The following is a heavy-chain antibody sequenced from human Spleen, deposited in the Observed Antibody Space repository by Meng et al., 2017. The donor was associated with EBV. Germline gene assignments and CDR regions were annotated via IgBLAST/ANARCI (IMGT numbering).Heavy chain of an antibody. Sequence: QPEQWGRGMLKATLTLPLTWVVNGESCSDYDWTGIRQTQGKGLEWIGEINESEGTKYSPSLKSRFSISLDTSRNQFSLTLNSVTAADTAVYYCVRGSDNWNILVFDYWGQGALVTVSS. V-gene: IGHV4-34*01. J-gene: IGHJ4*02. CDR2: INESEGT. CDR3: VRGSDNWNILVFDY. CDR1: GESCSDYD. D-gene: IGHD1/OR15-1a*01.